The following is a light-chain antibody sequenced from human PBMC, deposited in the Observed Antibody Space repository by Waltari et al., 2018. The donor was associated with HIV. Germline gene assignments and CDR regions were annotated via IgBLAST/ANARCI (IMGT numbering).Light chain of an antibody. CDR2: KDT. V-gene: IGLV3-25*03. CDR1: ALPKRY. Sequence: SYELTQPPSVSVSPGQTAENTCSGDALPKRYSYRYRQKTGQAPVMVIYKDTKRPSGIPQRLSGSTSGTKVTLTISGVRAEDEADYYCQSVDDGGTHVVFGGGTKLTVL. J-gene: IGLJ2*01. CDR3: QSVDDGGTHVV.